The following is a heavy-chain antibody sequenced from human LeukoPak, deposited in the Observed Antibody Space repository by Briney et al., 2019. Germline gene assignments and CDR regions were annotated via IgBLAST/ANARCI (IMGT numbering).Heavy chain of an antibody. V-gene: IGHV4-38-2*02. D-gene: IGHD4-17*01. CDR3: ARVPPDYNDLHDALDL. Sequence: PSETLSLICSVSSYSIVRGHYWGWIRQPPGRGLEWIGSIYRDGDATYNPSLKSRVTMSIDMSKNQFSLRLTSVTAADTAVYYCARVPPDYNDLHDALDLWGQGTVVTVSS. CDR1: SYSIVRGHY. CDR2: IYRDGDA. J-gene: IGHJ3*01.